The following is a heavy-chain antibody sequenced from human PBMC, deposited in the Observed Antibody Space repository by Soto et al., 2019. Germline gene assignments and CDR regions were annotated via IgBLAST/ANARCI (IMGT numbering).Heavy chain of an antibody. CDR1: GYTFTSFG. J-gene: IGHJ1*01. V-gene: IGHV1-18*01. Sequence: QVQLVQSGPEVKEPGASVKVSCKASGYTFTSFGVNWVRQAPGQGLEWIGWVNAYNGNTKYSQSFQGRVTMTADTSTYTAYMEVESLRSDDTATYYCATGAAGIAAHVIRGQATPVIVSS. CDR2: VNAYNGNT. D-gene: IGHD6-6*01. CDR3: ATGAAGIAAHVI.